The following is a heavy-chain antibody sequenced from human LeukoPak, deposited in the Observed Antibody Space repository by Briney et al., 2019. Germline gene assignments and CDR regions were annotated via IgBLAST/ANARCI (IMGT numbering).Heavy chain of an antibody. J-gene: IGHJ4*02. CDR3: ARGLYYYDSSGYLYYFDY. CDR1: GGSISSGSYY. Sequence: KSSETLSLTCTVSGGSISSGSYYWSWIRQPAGKGLEWIGRIYTSGSTNYNPSLKSRVTISVDTSKNQFSLKLSSVTAADTAVYYCARGLYYYDSSGYLYYFDYWGQGTLSPSPQ. CDR2: IYTSGST. V-gene: IGHV4-61*02. D-gene: IGHD3-22*01.